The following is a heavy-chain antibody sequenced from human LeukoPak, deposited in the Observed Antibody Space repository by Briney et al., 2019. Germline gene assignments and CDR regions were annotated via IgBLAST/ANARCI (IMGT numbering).Heavy chain of an antibody. CDR2: IYDSGSA. V-gene: IGHV4-59*08. Sequence: SETLSLTCTVSGGSISSYYWSWIRQPPGKGLEWIGYIYDSGSANYNPSLKSRVTISLDTSKNQFSLKLSSVTAADTAVYYCAGRGFRSGQDDDYWGQGTLVTVSS. J-gene: IGHJ4*02. CDR1: GGSISSYY. D-gene: IGHD2-15*01. CDR3: AGRGFRSGQDDDY.